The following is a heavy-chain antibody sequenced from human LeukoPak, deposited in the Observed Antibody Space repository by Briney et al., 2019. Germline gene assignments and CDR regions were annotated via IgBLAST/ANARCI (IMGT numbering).Heavy chain of an antibody. CDR1: GGSSSGYY. Sequence: SSETLSLTCAVYGGSSSGYYWSWIRQPPGKGLEWIGEINHSGSTNYNPSLKSRVTISVDTSKNQFSLKLSSVTAADTAVYYCARDYATDWFDPWGQGTLVTVSS. CDR3: ARDYATDWFDP. D-gene: IGHD4-17*01. V-gene: IGHV4-34*01. CDR2: INHSGST. J-gene: IGHJ5*02.